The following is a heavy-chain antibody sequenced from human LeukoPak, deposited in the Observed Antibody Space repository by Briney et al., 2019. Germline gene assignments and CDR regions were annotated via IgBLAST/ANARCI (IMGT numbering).Heavy chain of an antibody. D-gene: IGHD2-15*01. CDR2: INTNTGNP. Sequence: GASVKVSCKASGYTFNNHHMNWVRQAPGQGLEWMGWINTNTGNPTYAQGFTGRFVLDTSVSTAYLQISSLKAEDTAVYYCATWTFSRDCSGGTCYNWGQGTLVTVSS. V-gene: IGHV7-4-1*02. J-gene: IGHJ4*02. CDR3: ATWTFSRDCSGGTCYN. CDR1: GYTFNNHH.